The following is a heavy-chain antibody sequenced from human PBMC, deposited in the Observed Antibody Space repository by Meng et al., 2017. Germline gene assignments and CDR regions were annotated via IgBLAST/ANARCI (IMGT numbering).Heavy chain of an antibody. V-gene: IGHV2-26*01. CDR3: APTTSTYCSSTSCYIPYYYYYYGMDV. CDR2: IFSNDEK. CDR1: GFSLSNARMG. Sequence: SGPTLVKPTETLTLTCTVSGFSLSNARMGVSWIRQPPGKALEWLAHIFSNDEKSYSTSLKSRLTISKDTSKSQVVLTMTNMDPVDTATYYCAPTTSTYCSSTSCYIPYYYYYYGMDVWGQGTTVTVSS. D-gene: IGHD2-2*02. J-gene: IGHJ6*02.